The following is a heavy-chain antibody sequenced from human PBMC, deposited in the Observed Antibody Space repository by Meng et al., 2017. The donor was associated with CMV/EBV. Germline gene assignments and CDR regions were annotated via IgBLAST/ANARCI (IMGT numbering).Heavy chain of an antibody. CDR1: GCSISSSSYY. V-gene: IGHV4-39*07. Sequence: SETLSLTCTVSGCSISSSSYYWGWIRQPPGKGLEWIGSIYYSGSTYYNPSLKSRVTISVDTSKNQFSLKLSSVTAADTAVYYCARAWSRAIFGVASASFDYWGQGTLVTVSS. D-gene: IGHD3-3*01. CDR3: ARAWSRAIFGVASASFDY. J-gene: IGHJ4*02. CDR2: IYYSGST.